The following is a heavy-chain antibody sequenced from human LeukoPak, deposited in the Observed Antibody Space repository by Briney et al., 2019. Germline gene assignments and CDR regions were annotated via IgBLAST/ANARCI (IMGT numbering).Heavy chain of an antibody. CDR2: INRSGST. V-gene: IGHV4-34*01. Sequence: PSETLSLTCAVYGGSFSGYYWSWIRQPPGKGLEWIGEINRSGSTNYNPSLKSRVTISVDTSKNQFSLKLSSVTAADTAVYYCARGRSGHFIDYWGQGTLVTVSS. CDR3: ARGRSGHFIDY. J-gene: IGHJ4*02. CDR1: GGSFSGYY. D-gene: IGHD3-10*01.